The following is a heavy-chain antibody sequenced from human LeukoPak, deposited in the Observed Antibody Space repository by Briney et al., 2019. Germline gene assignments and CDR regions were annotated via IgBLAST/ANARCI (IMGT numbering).Heavy chain of an antibody. D-gene: IGHD4/OR15-4a*01. Sequence: SGGSLRLSCSASGFTFSSYAMYWVRQAPGRGLEYVSAISSNGVGTYYADSVKGRFTISRDNSKNTLYLQMNSLRAEDTALYFCANEVRPNDYWGRGTLVTVSS. CDR2: ISSNGVGT. J-gene: IGHJ4*02. V-gene: IGHV3-64*04. CDR3: ANEVRPNDY. CDR1: GFTFSSYA.